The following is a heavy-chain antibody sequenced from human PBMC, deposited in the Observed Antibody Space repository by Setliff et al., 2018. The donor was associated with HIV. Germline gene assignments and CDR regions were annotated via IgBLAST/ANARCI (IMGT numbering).Heavy chain of an antibody. Sequence: GGSLRLSCAASGFTFSSSAMNWVRQAPGKGLEWVSLIQSSGVTYYADSVKGRFTISRDNSNNTLSLQMSSLRAEDTALYYCARLDYYDYSGSWARKAAIDFWGRGTMVTVSS. V-gene: IGHV3-23*01. CDR1: GFTFSSSA. CDR3: ARLDYYDYSGSWARKAAIDF. CDR2: IQSSGVT. D-gene: IGHD3-22*01. J-gene: IGHJ3*01.